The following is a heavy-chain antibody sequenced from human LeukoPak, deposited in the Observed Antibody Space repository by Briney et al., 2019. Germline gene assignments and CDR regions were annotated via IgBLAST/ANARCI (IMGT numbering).Heavy chain of an antibody. CDR1: GFTFSSYS. CDR3: AREHRIAARPSDY. V-gene: IGHV3-48*01. Sequence: GGSLRLSCAASGFTFSSYSMNLVRQAPGKGLEWVSYISSSSSTIYYADSVKGRFTISRDNAKNSLYLQMNSLRAEDTAVYYCAREHRIAARPSDYWGQGTLVTVSS. CDR2: ISSSSSTI. J-gene: IGHJ4*02. D-gene: IGHD6-6*01.